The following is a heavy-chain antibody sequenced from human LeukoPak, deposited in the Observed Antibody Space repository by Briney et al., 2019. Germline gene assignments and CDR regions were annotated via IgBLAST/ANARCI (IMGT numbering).Heavy chain of an antibody. V-gene: IGHV1-69*01. D-gene: IGHD2-15*01. CDR3: ARDCSGGSCYWDY. CDR1: GGTFSSYA. J-gene: IGHJ4*02. CDR2: IIPIFGTA. Sequence: GASVKVSCKASGGTFSSYAISWVRQAPGQGLEWMGGIIPIFGTANYAQKFQGRVTITADESTSTAYMELRSLRSDDTAVYYCARDCSGGSCYWDYWGQGTLVTVSS.